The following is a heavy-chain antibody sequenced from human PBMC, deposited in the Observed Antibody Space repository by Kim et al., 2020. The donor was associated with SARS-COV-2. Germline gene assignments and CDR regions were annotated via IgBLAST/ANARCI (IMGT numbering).Heavy chain of an antibody. J-gene: IGHJ4*02. CDR2: IIPIIGGT. Sequence: SVKVSCKASGNTFSSYSIHWVRQAPGQRPEWMGIIIPIIGGTTYAQRFQGRVTITTDKSTGTTYMELSSLRSEDTAVYYCARDVGNENSYNSSCYYYGFDYGGQRAPATVSS. CDR3: ARDVGNENSYNSSCYYYGFDY. V-gene: IGHV1-69*04. CDR1: GNTFSSYS. D-gene: IGHD3-22*01.